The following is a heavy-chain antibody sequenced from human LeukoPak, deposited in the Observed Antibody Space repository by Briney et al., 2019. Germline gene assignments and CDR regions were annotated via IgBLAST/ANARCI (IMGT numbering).Heavy chain of an antibody. CDR1: GFSFSSYA. D-gene: IGHD4/OR15-4a*01. CDR3: AKDRDYILDAFDI. V-gene: IGHV3-23*01. J-gene: IGHJ3*02. Sequence: GGSLRLSCTASGFSFSSYAVSWVRQAPGKGLEWVSDISGGGSSTNYADSVKGRFTISRDNSKNTLYLKMNSLRAEDTAIYYCAKDRDYILDAFDIWGQGTLVTVSS. CDR2: ISGGGSST.